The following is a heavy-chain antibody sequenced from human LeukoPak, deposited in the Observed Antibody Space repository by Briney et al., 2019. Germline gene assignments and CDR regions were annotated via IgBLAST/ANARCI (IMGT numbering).Heavy chain of an antibody. CDR3: ARSEMTTVTTGFGY. Sequence: SQTLSLTCTVSGGSISSGSYYWSWIRQPAGKGLEWIGRIYTSGSTNYNPSLKSRVTISVDTSKNQFSLKLSSVTAADTAAYYCARSEMTTVTTGFGYWGQGTLVTVSS. D-gene: IGHD4-17*01. CDR2: IYTSGST. CDR1: GGSISSGSYY. V-gene: IGHV4-61*02. J-gene: IGHJ4*02.